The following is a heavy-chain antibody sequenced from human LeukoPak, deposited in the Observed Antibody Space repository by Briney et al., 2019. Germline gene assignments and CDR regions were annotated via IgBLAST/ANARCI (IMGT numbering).Heavy chain of an antibody. CDR1: GFTVSSNY. J-gene: IGHJ5*02. Sequence: KPGGSLRLSCAVSGFTVSSNYISWVRQAPGKGLEWVSSISSSSSYIYYADSVKGRFTISRDNAKKSLYLQMNSLRAEDTAVYYCARTYYYDSSGYREDWFDPWGQGTLVTVSS. CDR2: ISSSSSYI. CDR3: ARTYYYDSSGYREDWFDP. D-gene: IGHD3-22*01. V-gene: IGHV3-21*01.